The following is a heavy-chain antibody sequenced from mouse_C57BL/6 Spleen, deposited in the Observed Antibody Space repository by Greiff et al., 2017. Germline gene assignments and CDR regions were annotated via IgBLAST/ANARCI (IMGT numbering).Heavy chain of an antibody. Sequence: EVQLQESGPELVKPGASVKISCKASGYSFTDYNMNWVKQSNGKGLEWIGVINPNYGTTSYNQKFKGKATLTVDQSSSTAYMQLNSLTSEDSAVYYCASSVVPYYYAMDYWGQGTSVTVSS. CDR1: GYSFTDYN. J-gene: IGHJ4*01. D-gene: IGHD1-1*01. CDR3: ASSVVPYYYAMDY. V-gene: IGHV1-39*01. CDR2: INPNYGTT.